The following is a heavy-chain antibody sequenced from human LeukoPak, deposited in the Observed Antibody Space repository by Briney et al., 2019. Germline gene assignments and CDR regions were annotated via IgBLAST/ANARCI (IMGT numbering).Heavy chain of an antibody. CDR3: ARHWRWVSGYYLPGFDY. CDR1: SGSLTGSY. J-gene: IGHJ4*02. D-gene: IGHD5-12*01. Sequence: SESLSLTCAVHSGSLTGSYSSWVRHTPGEGLEWIGEINHSGSTNYNPSLKSRVTISVDTSKNQFSLKLSSVTAADTAVYYCARHWRWVSGYYLPGFDYWGEGTLVSVSS. CDR2: INHSGST. V-gene: IGHV4-34*01.